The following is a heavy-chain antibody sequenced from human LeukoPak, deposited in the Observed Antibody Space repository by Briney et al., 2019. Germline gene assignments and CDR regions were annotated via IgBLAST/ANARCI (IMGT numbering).Heavy chain of an antibody. Sequence: PGGSLRLSCAASGFTFSSYAMSWVRQAPGKGLEWVSVISGSGGSTYYADSVKGRFTISRDNSKNTLYLQMNSLRAEDTAVYYCAKGDVVVVAATPSWFDPWGQGTLVTVSS. D-gene: IGHD2-15*01. V-gene: IGHV3-23*01. CDR2: ISGSGGST. CDR1: GFTFSSYA. CDR3: AKGDVVVVAATPSWFDP. J-gene: IGHJ5*02.